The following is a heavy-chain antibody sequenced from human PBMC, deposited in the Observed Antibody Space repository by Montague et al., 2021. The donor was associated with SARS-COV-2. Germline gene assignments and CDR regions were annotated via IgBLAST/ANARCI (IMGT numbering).Heavy chain of an antibody. CDR2: TYYRSKWYN. CDR3: ASGRMVPYSSSWTTLYYYYGMDV. J-gene: IGHJ6*02. CDR1: GDSVSSNSAA. D-gene: IGHD6-13*01. Sequence: CAISGDSVSSNSAAWNWIRQSPSRGLEWLGRTYYRSKWYNDYAVSVKSRITINPDTSKNQFPLQLNSVTPEDTAVYYCASGRMVPYSSSWTTLYYYYGMDVWGQGTTVTVSS. V-gene: IGHV6-1*01.